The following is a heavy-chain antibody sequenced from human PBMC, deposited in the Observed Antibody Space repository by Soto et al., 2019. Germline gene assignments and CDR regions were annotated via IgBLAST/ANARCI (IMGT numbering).Heavy chain of an antibody. J-gene: IGHJ4*02. V-gene: IGHV3-66*01. CDR3: AGGGSGYDPVDY. CDR2: IYTGGST. D-gene: IGHD5-12*01. Sequence: EVQLVESGGGLVQPGGSLRLSCAASGFTVSNNYIYWVRQAPGKGLEWVSIIYTGGSTYYADSVRGRFTISRDNSKNTVYLQMNSLRSEDTAVFYWAGGGSGYDPVDYWGQGTLVTVSS. CDR1: GFTVSNNY.